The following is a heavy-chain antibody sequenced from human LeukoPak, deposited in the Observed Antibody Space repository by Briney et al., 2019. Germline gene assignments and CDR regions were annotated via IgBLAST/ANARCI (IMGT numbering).Heavy chain of an antibody. D-gene: IGHD2-2*01. CDR3: AINIVVVPAAIFGY. V-gene: IGHV1-24*01. CDR2: FDPEDGET. CDR1: GYTLTELS. Sequence: ASVKVSCKVSGYTLTELSMHWVRQAPGKGLEWMGGFDPEDGETIYAQKFQGRVTMTEDTSTDTAHMELSSLRSEDTAVYYCAINIVVVPAAIFGYWGQGTLVTVSS. J-gene: IGHJ4*02.